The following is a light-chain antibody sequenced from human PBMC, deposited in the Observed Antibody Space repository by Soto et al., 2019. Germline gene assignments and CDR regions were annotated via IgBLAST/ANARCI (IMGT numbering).Light chain of an antibody. Sequence: DIVLTQSPGTLSLSPGERATLSCRASQGVSANHLTWYQQKPGQAPRLLMCGASTRATGIPDRFSGSGSGTDFTLTISRLEPEDFAVYFCQQYSRSPFTFGSGTKVDI. CDR2: GAS. CDR1: QGVSANH. J-gene: IGKJ3*01. CDR3: QQYSRSPFT. V-gene: IGKV3-20*01.